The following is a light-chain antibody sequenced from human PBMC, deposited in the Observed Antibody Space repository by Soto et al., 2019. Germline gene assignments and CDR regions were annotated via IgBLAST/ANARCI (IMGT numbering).Light chain of an antibody. CDR2: SNN. CDR1: SSNIGSNT. CDR3: AAWDDSLNGPV. Sequence: QAVVIQPPSASGTPAQRVTISCSGSSSNIGSNTVKWYQQLPGTAPKLLIYSNNQRPSGVPDRFSGSKSGTSASLAISGLQSDDESDYYCAAWDDSLNGPVFGGGTQLTVL. J-gene: IGLJ7*01. V-gene: IGLV1-44*01.